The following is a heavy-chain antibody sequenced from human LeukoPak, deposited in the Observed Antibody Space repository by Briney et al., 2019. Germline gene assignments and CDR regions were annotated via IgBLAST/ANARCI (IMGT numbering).Heavy chain of an antibody. CDR1: GASISSSSYS. CDR2: FYYSGST. CDR3: ARSLNYFDY. J-gene: IGHJ4*02. Sequence: PSETLSLTCTVSGASISSSSYSWGWIRQPPGKGLECIGTFYYSGSTHHNPSLKSRVTISVDTSKNQFSLKLSSVTAADTAVYYCARSLNYFDYWGQGTLVTVSS. V-gene: IGHV4-39*01.